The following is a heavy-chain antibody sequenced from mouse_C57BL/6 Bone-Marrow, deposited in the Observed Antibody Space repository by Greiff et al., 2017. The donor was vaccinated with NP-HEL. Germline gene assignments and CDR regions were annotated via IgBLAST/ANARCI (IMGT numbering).Heavy chain of an antibody. J-gene: IGHJ3*01. D-gene: IGHD2-3*01. CDR1: GFTFSSYA. Sequence: EVKVVESGGGLVKPGGSLKLSCAASGFTFSSYAMSWVRQTPEKRLEWVATISDGGSYTYSPDNVKGRFTSARDNAKNNLYLQMSHLESEDTAMYYCARDEGVYDGCYVGFAYWGQGTLVTVSA. V-gene: IGHV5-4*01. CDR3: ARDEGVYDGCYVGFAY. CDR2: ISDGGSYT.